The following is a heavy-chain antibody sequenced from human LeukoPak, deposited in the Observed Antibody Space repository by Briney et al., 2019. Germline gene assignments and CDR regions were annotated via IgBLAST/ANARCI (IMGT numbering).Heavy chain of an antibody. CDR2: ISYDGSNK. Sequence: GGSLRLSCVASGFTFSSYAMHWVRQAPGKGLEWVAVISYDGSNKYYADSVKGRFTISRDNSKNTLYLQMNSQRAEDTAVYYCARGSGGDRYFDYWGQGTLVTVSS. CDR3: ARGSGGDRYFDY. J-gene: IGHJ4*02. D-gene: IGHD2-21*02. V-gene: IGHV3-30-3*01. CDR1: GFTFSSYA.